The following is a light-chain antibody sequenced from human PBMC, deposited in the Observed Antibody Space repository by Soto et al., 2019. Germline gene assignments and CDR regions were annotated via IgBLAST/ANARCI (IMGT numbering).Light chain of an antibody. J-gene: IGKJ4*01. CDR2: GAS. V-gene: IGKV3-15*01. CDR1: QSVRSN. Sequence: VVMTQSPATLSVSPGERATLSCRASQSVRSNLAWYLQKPGQAPRLLIYGASTRATGIPARFSGSESGTEFTLTNNYLYSEEFAIYYCQQYNNWPPLTFGGGNKLEIK. CDR3: QQYNNWPPLT.